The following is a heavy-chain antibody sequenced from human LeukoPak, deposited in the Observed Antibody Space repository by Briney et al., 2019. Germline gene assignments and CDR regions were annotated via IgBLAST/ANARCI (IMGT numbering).Heavy chain of an antibody. D-gene: IGHD6-13*01. CDR2: ISSTSNHK. Sequence: GGSLRLSCTASGFIFRSFSMTWVRQAPGKGLEWVASISSTSNHKYHADSVKGRFTISRDNDKNSLYLQMNSLRAEDTALYYCATRVTADSYDASDIWGQGTMVTASS. J-gene: IGHJ3*02. CDR3: ATRVTADSYDASDI. V-gene: IGHV3-21*06. CDR1: GFIFRSFS.